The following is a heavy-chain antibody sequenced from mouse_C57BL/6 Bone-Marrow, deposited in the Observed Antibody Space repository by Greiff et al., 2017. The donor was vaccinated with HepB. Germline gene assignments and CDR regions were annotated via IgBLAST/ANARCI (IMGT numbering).Heavy chain of an antibody. CDR2: ISDGGSYT. CDR3: ARGKIYFDY. J-gene: IGHJ2*01. CDR1: GFTFSSYA. V-gene: IGHV5-4*03. Sequence: EVKLVESGGGLVKPGGSLKLSCAASGFTFSSYAMSWVRQTPEKRLEWIATISDGGSYTYYPDNVKGRFTISRDNAKNNLYLQMSHLKSEDTAMYYCARGKIYFDYWGQGTTLTVSS.